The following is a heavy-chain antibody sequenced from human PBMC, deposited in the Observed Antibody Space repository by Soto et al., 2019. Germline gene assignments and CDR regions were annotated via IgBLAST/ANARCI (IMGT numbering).Heavy chain of an antibody. V-gene: IGHV1-18*01. CDR3: ATANGSDRPLSF. D-gene: IGHD1-26*01. CDR2: ISPYNGKT. J-gene: IGHJ4*02. Sequence: QLVQSGAEVQKSGASVKVSCKASGYSFTSQRVNWVRQAPGQGLEWMGSISPYNGKTNYAQGIEGRVTMTADTSTNTAYMELRSLKSDDTALYYCATANGSDRPLSFWGQGTLVTVSS. CDR1: GYSFTSQR.